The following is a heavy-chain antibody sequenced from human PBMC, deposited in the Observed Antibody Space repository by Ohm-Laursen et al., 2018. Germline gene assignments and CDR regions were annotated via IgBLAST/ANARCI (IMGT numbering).Heavy chain of an antibody. CDR2: ISGSGGST. V-gene: IGHV3-23*01. Sequence: SLRLSCTASGFTFSSYWMSWVRQAPGKGLEWVSGISGSGGSTDYADSVKGRFTISRDNSKNTLYLQMNILRADDTAVYYCARAPSGYYSFFDYWGQGTLVTVSS. J-gene: IGHJ4*02. CDR3: ARAPSGYYSFFDY. D-gene: IGHD3-22*01. CDR1: GFTFSSYW.